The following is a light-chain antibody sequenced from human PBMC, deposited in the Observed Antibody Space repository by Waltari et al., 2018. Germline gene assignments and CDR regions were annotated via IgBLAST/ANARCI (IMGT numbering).Light chain of an antibody. CDR1: SGDIGGYDF. CDR3: SSYSDSSTPVL. CDR2: DVF. Sequence: QSALTQPASVSGSPGQSIAISCTGSSGDIGGYDFVSWYQQHPGEAPKLIIYDVFNRPSGISRRFSCSKSGNTASLTISVLQTDDEANYYCSSYSDSSTPVLFGGGTTVTVL. J-gene: IGLJ2*01. V-gene: IGLV2-14*03.